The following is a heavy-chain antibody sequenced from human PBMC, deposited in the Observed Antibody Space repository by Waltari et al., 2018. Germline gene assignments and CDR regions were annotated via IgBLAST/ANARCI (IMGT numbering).Heavy chain of an antibody. J-gene: IGHJ3*02. Sequence: QLQLQESGPGLVKPSETLSLTCTVSGGSISSSSYYWGWIRQPPGKGLEWIGSIYYSGAPDSNPSPKSRVTISVDTSKNQCSLKLSSVTAADTAVYYCARPVILTGYRLGAFDIWGQGTMVTVSS. CDR2: IYYSGAP. V-gene: IGHV4-39*01. CDR3: ARPVILTGYRLGAFDI. CDR1: GGSISSSSYY. D-gene: IGHD3-9*01.